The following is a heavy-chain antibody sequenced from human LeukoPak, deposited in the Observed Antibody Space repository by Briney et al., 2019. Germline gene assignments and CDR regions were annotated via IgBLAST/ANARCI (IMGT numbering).Heavy chain of an antibody. CDR3: ASDSSGAHLGY. CDR1: GGSVSSGSYY. D-gene: IGHD3-22*01. CDR2: IYYSGST. V-gene: IGHV4-61*01. Sequence: SETLSLTCTVSGGSVSSGSYYWNWIRQPPGKGLEWIGYIYYSGSTNYNPSLKSRVTISVDTSKNQFSLKLRFVTAADTAVYYCASDSSGAHLGYWGQGTLVTVSS. J-gene: IGHJ4*02.